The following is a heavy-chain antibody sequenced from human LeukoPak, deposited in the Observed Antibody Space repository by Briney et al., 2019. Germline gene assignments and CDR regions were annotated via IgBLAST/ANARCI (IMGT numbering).Heavy chain of an antibody. J-gene: IGHJ4*02. CDR3: ARAATTYYYDTSGYY. CDR2: ISSSSSYI. D-gene: IGHD3-22*01. Sequence: GGSLRLSCAASGFTFSSYAMSWVRQAPGKGLEWVSSISSSSSYIYYADSVKGRFTISRDNAKNSLYLQMNSLRAEDTAIYYCARAATTYYYDTSGYYWGQGTLVTVSS. CDR1: GFTFSSYA. V-gene: IGHV3-21*01.